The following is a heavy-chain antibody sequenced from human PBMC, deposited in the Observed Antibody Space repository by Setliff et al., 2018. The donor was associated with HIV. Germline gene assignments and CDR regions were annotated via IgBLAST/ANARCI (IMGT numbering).Heavy chain of an antibody. D-gene: IGHD1-1*01. CDR3: ASAGSGTRAPPRY. Sequence: SETLSLTCTVSGGSISSYHWSWIRQPAGKGLEWIGRIYTSGSTNYNPSLKGRVTMSVDTSKNQFSLKLTSVTAADTAVYYCASAGSGTRAPPRYWGQGTLVTVSS. J-gene: IGHJ4*02. V-gene: IGHV4-4*07. CDR2: IYTSGST. CDR1: GGSISSYH.